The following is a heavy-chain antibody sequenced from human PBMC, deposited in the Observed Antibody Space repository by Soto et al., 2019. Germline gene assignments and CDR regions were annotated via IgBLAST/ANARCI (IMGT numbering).Heavy chain of an antibody. V-gene: IGHV1-18*01. CDR3: ARSWVTGKGGIDV. J-gene: IGHJ6*02. D-gene: IGHD3-16*01. Sequence: ASVKVSCKASGYSFTSYGLSWVRQAPGQGLEWMGWINGYTGNTNYAQKFQGRVTMTTDTSTNTAYLDLWTLISDDTAVYYCARSWVTGKGGIDVWGQGTTVTVS. CDR1: GYSFTSYG. CDR2: INGYTGNT.